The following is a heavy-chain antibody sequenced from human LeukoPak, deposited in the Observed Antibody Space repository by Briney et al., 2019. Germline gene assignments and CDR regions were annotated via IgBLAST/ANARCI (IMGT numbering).Heavy chain of an antibody. CDR2: ISYDGSNK. CDR1: GFTFSNYG. D-gene: IGHD3-10*01. V-gene: IGHV3-30*18. Sequence: GRSLRLSCAASGFTFSNYGMHWVRQAPGKRRRWGGVISYDGSNKYYADSVKGRFTISRDNSKNTLYLQMTSLRAEDTAVYYCANGYYYGSGSYYKEAFDIWGQGTMVTVSS. CDR3: ANGYYYGSGSYYKEAFDI. J-gene: IGHJ3*02.